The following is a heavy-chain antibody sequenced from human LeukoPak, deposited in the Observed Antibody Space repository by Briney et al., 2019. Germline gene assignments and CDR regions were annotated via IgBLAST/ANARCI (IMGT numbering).Heavy chain of an antibody. CDR3: ARGSLPTYYYDSSGYYQDY. J-gene: IGHJ4*02. CDR2: IYYSGST. Sequence: PSETLSLTCTVSGGSISSYYWSWIRQPPGKGLEWIGYIYYSGSTNYNPSLKSRVTISVDTSKNQFSLKLSSVTAADTAVYYCARGSLPTYYYDSSGYYQDYWGQGTLVTVSS. V-gene: IGHV4-59*01. D-gene: IGHD3-22*01. CDR1: GGSISSYY.